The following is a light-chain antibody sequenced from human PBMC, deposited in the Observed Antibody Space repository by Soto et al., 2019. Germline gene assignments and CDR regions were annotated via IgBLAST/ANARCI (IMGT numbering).Light chain of an antibody. CDR3: QSCDSSLSGSVI. CDR2: GNN. J-gene: IGLJ2*01. Sequence: QPVLTQPPSVSGAPGQRVTISCTGSSSNIGAGYDVHWYQQLPGTAPKLLIYGNNNRPSGVPDRLSGSKSGTSASLAITGLQAEDEADYYCQSCDSSLSGSVIFGGGTKLTVL. CDR1: SSNIGAGYD. V-gene: IGLV1-40*01.